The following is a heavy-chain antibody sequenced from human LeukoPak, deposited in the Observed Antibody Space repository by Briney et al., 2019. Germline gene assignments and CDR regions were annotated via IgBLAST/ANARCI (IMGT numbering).Heavy chain of an antibody. CDR2: IYYSGST. Sequence: SSETLFLTCTVSGGSISSGDYYWSWIRQPPGKGLEWIGYIYYSGSTYYNPSLKSRVTISVDTSKNQFSLKLSSVTAADTAVYYCATSPYYYYMDVWGKGTTVTVSS. J-gene: IGHJ6*03. CDR1: GGSISSGDYY. CDR3: ATSPYYYYMDV. V-gene: IGHV4-30-4*08.